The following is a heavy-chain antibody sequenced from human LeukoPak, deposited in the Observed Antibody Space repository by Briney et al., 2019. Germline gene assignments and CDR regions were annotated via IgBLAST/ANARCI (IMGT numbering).Heavy chain of an antibody. Sequence: ASVKVSCKASGYTFTSYDINWVRQATGQGLEWMGWMNPNSGNTGYAQKFQGRVTITRNTSISTAYMELSSLRSEDTAVYYCARDPNYYDSSGYSVDLDWGQGTLVTVSS. D-gene: IGHD3-22*01. CDR2: MNPNSGNT. V-gene: IGHV1-8*01. J-gene: IGHJ4*02. CDR3: ARDPNYYDSSGYSVDLD. CDR1: GYTFTSYD.